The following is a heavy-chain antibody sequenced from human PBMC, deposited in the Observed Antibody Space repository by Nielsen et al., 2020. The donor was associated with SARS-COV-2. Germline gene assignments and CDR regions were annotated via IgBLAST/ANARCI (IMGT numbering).Heavy chain of an antibody. J-gene: IGHJ4*02. Sequence: GGSLRLSCAASGFTFSNAWMSWVRQAPGKGLVWVSRINSDGSSTSYADSVKGRFTISRDNAKNTLYLQMNSLRAEDTAVYYCARGAWITGIDYWGQGTLVTVSS. D-gene: IGHD1-20*01. V-gene: IGHV3-74*01. CDR3: ARGAWITGIDY. CDR2: INSDGSST. CDR1: GFTFSNAW.